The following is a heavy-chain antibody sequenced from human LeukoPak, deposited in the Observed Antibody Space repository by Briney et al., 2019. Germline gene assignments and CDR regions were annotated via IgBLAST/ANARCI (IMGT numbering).Heavy chain of an antibody. Sequence: SETLSLTCTVSGGSISSGGYYWSWIRQHPGKGLEWIGYIYYSGSTYYNPSLMSRVTISVDTSKNQFSLKLSSVTAADTAVYYCARDLFGSSSFDPWGQGTLVTVSS. CDR1: GGSISSGGYY. CDR2: IYYSGST. V-gene: IGHV4-31*03. J-gene: IGHJ5*02. D-gene: IGHD6-6*01. CDR3: ARDLFGSSSFDP.